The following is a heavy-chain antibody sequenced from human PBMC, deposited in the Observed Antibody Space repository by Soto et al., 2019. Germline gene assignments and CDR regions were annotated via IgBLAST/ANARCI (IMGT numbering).Heavy chain of an antibody. J-gene: IGHJ3*02. CDR2: IKNKADGGTT. D-gene: IGHD1-1*01. Sequence: EEQLVESGGGLVERGGSLRLSCAASGLTFSIAWLSWVRQAPGKGLEWVGRIKNKADGGTTDNAAPVKDRFTISRDDSKSTLHLQMNSLKTEDTAMYYCTSMNDRDAFDIWGPGTMVTVSS. V-gene: IGHV3-15*01. CDR1: GLTFSIAW. CDR3: TSMNDRDAFDI.